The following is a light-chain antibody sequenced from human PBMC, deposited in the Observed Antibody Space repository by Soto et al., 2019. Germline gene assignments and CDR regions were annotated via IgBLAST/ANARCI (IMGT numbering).Light chain of an antibody. CDR1: QSISIN. V-gene: IGKV3D-15*01. CDR3: KKSYNGQFN. CDR2: GDS. Sequence: EIVLTQSLGTLSLSPVYIFTLSCMASQSISINLAWYQHKPGQAPRIIIHGDSTRATGVKDRFSGSGSGKDFTITISSMQNEDFVNYYCKKSYNGQFNFGTGTKVDIK. J-gene: IGKJ3*01.